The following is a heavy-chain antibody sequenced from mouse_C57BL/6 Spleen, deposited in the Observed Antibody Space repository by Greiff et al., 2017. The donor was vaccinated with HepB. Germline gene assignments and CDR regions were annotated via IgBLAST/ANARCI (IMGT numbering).Heavy chain of an antibody. Sequence: EVLLVESGGGLVKPGASLKLSCAASGFTFSSYTMSWVRQTPEKRLEWVATISGGGGNTYYPDSVKGRFTISRDNAKNTLYLQMGSLRSEDTALYYCARQLNWDLDYWGQGTTLTASS. CDR2: ISGGGGNT. V-gene: IGHV5-9*01. D-gene: IGHD4-1*01. CDR1: GFTFSSYT. CDR3: ARQLNWDLDY. J-gene: IGHJ2*01.